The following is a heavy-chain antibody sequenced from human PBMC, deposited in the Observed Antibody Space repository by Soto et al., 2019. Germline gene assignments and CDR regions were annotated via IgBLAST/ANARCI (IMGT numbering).Heavy chain of an antibody. Sequence: ASVKVFCKAPGYTYTTYGISWVRQAPGQGREWMGWISAYNGNTNYAQKLQGRVTMTTDTSTSTAYMELRSLRSDDTAMYYWARDGRRFFELPRRLAADLIWG. CDR2: ISAYNGNT. CDR3: ARDGRRFFELPRRLAADLI. J-gene: IGHJ3*02. CDR1: GYTYTTYG. V-gene: IGHV1-18*04. D-gene: IGHD3-3*01.